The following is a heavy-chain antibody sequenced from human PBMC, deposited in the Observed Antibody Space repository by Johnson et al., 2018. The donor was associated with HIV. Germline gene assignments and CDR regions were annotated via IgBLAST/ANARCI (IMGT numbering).Heavy chain of an antibody. CDR3: ASEVYRYAFDI. CDR1: GFTFSSYA. Sequence: VQLVESGGGLVQPGGSLRLSCAASGFTFSSYAMHWVRQAPGKGLEYVSAISSNGGSTYYANSVKGRFSISRDNSKNTLYLQMGSLRAEDMAVYYCASEVYRYAFDIWGQGTMVTVSS. V-gene: IGHV3-64*01. J-gene: IGHJ3*02. CDR2: ISSNGGST. D-gene: IGHD5-12*01.